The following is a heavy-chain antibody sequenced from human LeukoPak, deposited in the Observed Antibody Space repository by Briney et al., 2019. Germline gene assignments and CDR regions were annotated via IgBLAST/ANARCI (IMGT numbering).Heavy chain of an antibody. CDR1: GGTFSSYT. CDR2: IIPILGIA. CDR3: ARVRDIVVVPAATNWFDP. J-gene: IGHJ5*02. Sequence: SVKVSCXASGGTFSSYTISWVRQAPGQGLEWMGRIIPILGIANYAQKFQGRVTITADKSTSTAYMELSSLRSEDTAVYYCARVRDIVVVPAATNWFDPWGQGTLVTVSS. V-gene: IGHV1-69*02. D-gene: IGHD2-2*01.